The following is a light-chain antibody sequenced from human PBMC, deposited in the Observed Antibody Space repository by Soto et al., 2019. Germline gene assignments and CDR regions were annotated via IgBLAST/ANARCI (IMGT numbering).Light chain of an antibody. V-gene: IGKV1-5*03. CDR3: QQYNSYPLT. CDR1: QSISSW. Sequence: DIQMTQSPSTLSASVGDRVNITCRASQSISSWLAWYQQKPGKAPKLLIYKASSLESGVQSRFSGSGSGTEFTLTISSLQPDDFATYYCQQYNSYPLTFGGGTKVEIK. CDR2: KAS. J-gene: IGKJ4*01.